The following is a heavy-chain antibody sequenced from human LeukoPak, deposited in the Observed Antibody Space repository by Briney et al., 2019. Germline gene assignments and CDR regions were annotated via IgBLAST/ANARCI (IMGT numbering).Heavy chain of an antibody. CDR2: ISYDGSNK. CDR3: ARDRIQLWSHDY. V-gene: IGHV3-30-3*01. D-gene: IGHD5-18*01. Sequence: PGRSLRLSCAASGFTFSSYAMHWVRQAPGKGLEWVAVISYDGSNKYYADSVKGRFTISRDNAKNSLYLQMNGLRAEDTAVYYCARDRIQLWSHDYWGQGTLVTVSS. CDR1: GFTFSSYA. J-gene: IGHJ4*02.